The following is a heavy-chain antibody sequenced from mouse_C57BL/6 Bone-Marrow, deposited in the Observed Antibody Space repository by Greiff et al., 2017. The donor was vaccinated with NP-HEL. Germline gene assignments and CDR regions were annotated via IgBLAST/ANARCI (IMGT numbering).Heavy chain of an antibody. CDR3: ARQGFISYFDY. D-gene: IGHD1-1*01. CDR1: GFTFSDYY. J-gene: IGHJ2*01. Sequence: EVHLVESGGGLVQPGGSLKLSCAASGFTFSDYYMYWVRQTPEKRLEWVAYISNGGGSTYYPDTVKGRFTISRDNAKNTLYRQMSRLKSEDTAMDYCARQGFISYFDYWGQGTTLTVSS. CDR2: ISNGGGST. V-gene: IGHV5-12*01.